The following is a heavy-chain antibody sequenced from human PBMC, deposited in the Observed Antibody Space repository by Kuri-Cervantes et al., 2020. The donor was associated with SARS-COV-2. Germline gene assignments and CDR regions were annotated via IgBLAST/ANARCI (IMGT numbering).Heavy chain of an antibody. Sequence: GESLKISCAASGFTFSSYGMHWVRQAPGKGLEWVAFIRYDGSNKYCADSVKGRFTIPRDNSKNTLYLQMNSLRAEDTAVYYCAKDKGIVVVRYYFDYWGQGTLVTVSS. CDR1: GFTFSSYG. D-gene: IGHD3-22*01. J-gene: IGHJ4*02. V-gene: IGHV3-30*02. CDR2: IRYDGSNK. CDR3: AKDKGIVVVRYYFDY.